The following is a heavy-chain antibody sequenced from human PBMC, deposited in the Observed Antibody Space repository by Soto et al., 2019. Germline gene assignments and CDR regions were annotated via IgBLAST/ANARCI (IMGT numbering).Heavy chain of an antibody. V-gene: IGHV1-69*13. CDR2: IIPIFGTA. D-gene: IGHD2-2*01. Sequence: ASVNVSCKSSGGTFSSYSISWVRQAPGQGLEWMGGIIPIFGTANYAQKFQGRVTITADESTSTAYMELSSLRSEDTAVYYCARESRGDIVVVPVPGRFDPWGQGTLVTVSS. CDR1: GGTFSSYS. J-gene: IGHJ5*02. CDR3: ARESRGDIVVVPVPGRFDP.